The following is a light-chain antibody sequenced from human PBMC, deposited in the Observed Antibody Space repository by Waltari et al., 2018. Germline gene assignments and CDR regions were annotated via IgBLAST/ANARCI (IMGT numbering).Light chain of an antibody. CDR2: KAS. CDR3: QQYDTYPWT. Sequence: DIQMTQSPSTLSTSVGERVTITCRASQSIKSWLAWYQQKPGKAPKLLIYKASSLESGVPSRFSGSESGTEFTLSISGLQPDDFASYYCQQYDTYPWTFGQGTKVEIK. J-gene: IGKJ1*01. CDR1: QSIKSW. V-gene: IGKV1-5*03.